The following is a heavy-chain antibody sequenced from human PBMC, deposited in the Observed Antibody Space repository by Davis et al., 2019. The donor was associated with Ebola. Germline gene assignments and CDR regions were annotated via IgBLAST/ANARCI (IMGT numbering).Heavy chain of an antibody. CDR3: ATLRRTITGMDDGFDI. V-gene: IGHV5-51*01. CDR2: IFTGDSDT. CDR1: GNSFSSHW. Sequence: GESLKISCQDSGNSFSSHWIGWVRQMPGKGLEWMGIIFTGDSDTRYRPSFRGQVTISADKSFKTAFLQWSSLKASDTARYYCATLRRTITGMDDGFDIWGQGTMVTVSP. D-gene: IGHD1-20*01. J-gene: IGHJ3*02.